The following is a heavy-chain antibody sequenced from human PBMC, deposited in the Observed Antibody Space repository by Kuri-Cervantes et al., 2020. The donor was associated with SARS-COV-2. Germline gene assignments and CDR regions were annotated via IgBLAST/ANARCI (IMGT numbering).Heavy chain of an antibody. CDR1: GFTFSSYS. CDR2: ISSSSSYI. Sequence: GGSLRLSCAASGFTFSSYSMNWVRQAPGKGLEWVSSISSSSSYIYYADSVKGRFTISRDNAKNSLYLQMNSLRAEDTAVYYCARDYDYSNYDVTGLDYWGQGTLVTVSS. V-gene: IGHV3-21*01. J-gene: IGHJ4*02. D-gene: IGHD4-11*01. CDR3: ARDYDYSNYDVTGLDY.